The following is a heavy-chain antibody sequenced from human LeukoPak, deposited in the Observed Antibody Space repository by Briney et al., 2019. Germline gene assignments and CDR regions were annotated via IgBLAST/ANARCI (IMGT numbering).Heavy chain of an antibody. CDR3: ARARIAALVRFDP. D-gene: IGHD6-6*01. CDR1: GGSFSVYY. J-gene: IGHJ5*02. Sequence: SETLSLTCAVYGGSFSVYYWSWIRQPPGKGLEWIGEINHSGSTNYNPSLKSRVTISVDTSKNQFSLKLSSVTAADTAVYYCARARIAALVRFDPWGQGTLVTVSS. CDR2: INHSGST. V-gene: IGHV4-34*01.